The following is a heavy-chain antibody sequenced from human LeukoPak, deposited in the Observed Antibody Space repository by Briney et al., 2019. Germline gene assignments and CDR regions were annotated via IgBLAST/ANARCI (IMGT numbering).Heavy chain of an antibody. CDR3: AREYYDILTGSLDY. V-gene: IGHV1-2*02. Sequence: TSVKVSCKASGYRFTGYYIHWVRQAPGQGLEWMGWINPHSGGTKFAQKFQGRVTMTRDTSISTAYMEVSRLRSDDAAVYYCAREYYDILTGSLDYWGQGTLVTVSS. J-gene: IGHJ4*02. CDR2: INPHSGGT. CDR1: GYRFTGYY. D-gene: IGHD3-9*01.